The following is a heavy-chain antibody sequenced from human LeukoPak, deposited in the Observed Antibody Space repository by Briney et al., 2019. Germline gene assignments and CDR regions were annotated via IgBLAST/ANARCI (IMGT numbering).Heavy chain of an antibody. CDR3: ARAFPYSGSYYDY. J-gene: IGHJ4*02. V-gene: IGHV1-2*02. CDR2: INPNSGGT. Sequence: ASVKVSCKASGYTFTSYDINWVRQATGQGLEWMGWINPNSGGTNYAQKFQGRVTMTRDTSISTAYMELSRLRSDDTAVYYCARAFPYSGSYYDYWGQGTLVTVSS. D-gene: IGHD1-26*01. CDR1: GYTFTSYD.